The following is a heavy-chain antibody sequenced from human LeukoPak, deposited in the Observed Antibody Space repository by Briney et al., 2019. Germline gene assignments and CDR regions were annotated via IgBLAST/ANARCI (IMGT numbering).Heavy chain of an antibody. V-gene: IGHV3-23*01. J-gene: IGHJ4*02. Sequence: GGSLRLSCAASGFTFSSYAMSWVRQAPGKGLEWVSIISGSGDRTYYADSVKGRFTISRDNSKNTLFLQMSSLRVEDTAVYYCAKDPRAQYYFDYWGQGTLVTVSS. CDR1: GFTFSSYA. CDR3: AKDPRAQYYFDY. CDR2: ISGSGDRT.